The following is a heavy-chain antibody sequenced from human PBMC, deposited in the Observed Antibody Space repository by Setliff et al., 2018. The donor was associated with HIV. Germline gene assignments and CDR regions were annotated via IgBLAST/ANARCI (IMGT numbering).Heavy chain of an antibody. V-gene: IGHV1-69*13. CDR3: ARDGLLEAGIRFDY. Sequence: SVKVSCKASGYTFSDPYIHWVRQGPGQGLEWMGGIIPVFGTTKYAQKFQGRVIITADESSTTAYMELSGLRSEDTAVYYCARDGLLEAGIRFDYWGQGTLVTVSS. J-gene: IGHJ4*02. CDR1: GYTFSDPY. CDR2: IIPVFGTT. D-gene: IGHD6-19*01.